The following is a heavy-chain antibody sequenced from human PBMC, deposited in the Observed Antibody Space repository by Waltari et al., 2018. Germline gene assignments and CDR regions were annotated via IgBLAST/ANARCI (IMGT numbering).Heavy chain of an antibody. V-gene: IGHV3-30*02. J-gene: IGHJ5*02. D-gene: IGHD7-27*01. Sequence: QVQLVESGGGVVQPGGSLRLSCAASGFTFSSYGMHWVRQAPGKGLEWVAFIRYDGSNKYYADSVKGRFTISRDNSKNTLYLQMNSLGAEDTAVYYCASRTITGDYSGFDPWGQGTLVTVSS. CDR1: GFTFSSYG. CDR2: IRYDGSNK. CDR3: ASRTITGDYSGFDP.